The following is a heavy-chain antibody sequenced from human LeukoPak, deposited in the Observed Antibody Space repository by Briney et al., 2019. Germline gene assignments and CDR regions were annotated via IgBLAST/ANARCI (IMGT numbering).Heavy chain of an antibody. D-gene: IGHD5-18*01. CDR2: IIPIFGTA. J-gene: IGHJ3*02. Sequence: SVKVSCKASGGTFSSYAISWVRQAPGQGLEWMGRIIPIFGTANYAQKFQGRATITTDESTSTAYMELSSLRSEDTAVYYCARGEIQLWLNHGAFDIWGQGTMVTVSS. CDR3: ARGEIQLWLNHGAFDI. V-gene: IGHV1-69*05. CDR1: GGTFSSYA.